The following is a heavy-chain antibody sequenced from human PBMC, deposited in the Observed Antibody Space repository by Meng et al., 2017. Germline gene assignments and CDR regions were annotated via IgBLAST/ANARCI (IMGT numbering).Heavy chain of an antibody. CDR2: ISSSGSTI. J-gene: IGHJ6*02. CDR1: GFTFSDYY. V-gene: IGHV3-11*01. Sequence: GESLKISCAASGFTFSDYYMSWIRQAPGKGLEWVSYISSSGSTIYYADSVKGRFTISRDNAKNSLYLQMNSLRAEDTAVYYCTTASITMVRGVITANYYYYYGMDVWGQGTTVTVSS. D-gene: IGHD3-10*01. CDR3: TTASITMVRGVITANYYYYYGMDV.